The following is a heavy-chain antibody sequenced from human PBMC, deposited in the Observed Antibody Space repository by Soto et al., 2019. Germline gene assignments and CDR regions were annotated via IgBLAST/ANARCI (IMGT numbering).Heavy chain of an antibody. D-gene: IGHD2-15*01. J-gene: IGHJ6*02. CDR2: INPSSGRT. V-gene: IGHV1-46*01. CDR1: GYTFTSYS. Sequence: GASGKGSCKASGYTFTSYSMHWVRQGPGQGLEWMGIINPSSGRTSYAQNFQGRVTMTSDTSTSIVYMEMSSLKSEDTAVYYCARDHNFGFILYAMDVWGQGTTVTAP. CDR3: ARDHNFGFILYAMDV.